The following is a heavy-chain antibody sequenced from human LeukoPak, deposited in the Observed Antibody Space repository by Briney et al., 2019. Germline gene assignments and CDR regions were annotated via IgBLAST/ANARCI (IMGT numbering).Heavy chain of an antibody. D-gene: IGHD2-15*01. CDR2: IYHSGST. J-gene: IGHJ4*02. Sequence: SETLSLTCTVSGYSISSGYYWGWIRQPPGKGLEWIGSIYHSGSTYYNPSLKSRVTISVDTSKNQFSLKLSSVTAADTAVYYCARDGVVVAATFDYWGQGTLVTVSS. CDR1: GYSISSGYY. CDR3: ARDGVVVAATFDY. V-gene: IGHV4-38-2*02.